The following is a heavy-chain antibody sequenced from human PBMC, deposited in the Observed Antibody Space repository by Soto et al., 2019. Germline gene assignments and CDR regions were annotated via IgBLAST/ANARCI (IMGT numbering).Heavy chain of an antibody. D-gene: IGHD3-10*01. CDR2: ISWNSGSI. CDR3: AKDMLDEGSGPNDY. J-gene: IGHJ4*02. Sequence: EVQLVESGGGLVQPGRSLRLSCAASGFTFDDYAMHWGRQAPGEGLGWVSGISWNSGSIGYADSVKGRFTISRDNAKNSLYLQMNSLRAEDTALYYCAKDMLDEGSGPNDYWGQGTLVTVSS. CDR1: GFTFDDYA. V-gene: IGHV3-9*01.